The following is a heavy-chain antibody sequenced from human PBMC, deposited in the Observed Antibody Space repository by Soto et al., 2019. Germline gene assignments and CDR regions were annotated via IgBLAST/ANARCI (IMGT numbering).Heavy chain of an antibody. Sequence: QVQLQETGPGLVKPSETLSLTCTVSGGSITNHYWSWIRQSAGKELEWIGRDYSTGSTNYKPSLRSRVTMSLDTSKMQFSLQLTSVTAADTALYYCARESYSGGVWSFDLWGRGTLVTVSS. CDR3: ARESYSGGVWSFDL. J-gene: IGHJ2*01. D-gene: IGHD6-19*01. CDR2: DYSTGST. V-gene: IGHV4-4*07. CDR1: GGSITNHY.